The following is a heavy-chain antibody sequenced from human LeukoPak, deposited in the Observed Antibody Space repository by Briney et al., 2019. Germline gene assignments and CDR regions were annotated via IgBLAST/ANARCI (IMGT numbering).Heavy chain of an antibody. J-gene: IGHJ5*02. Sequence: SETLSLTCTVSGGSISSGSHYWTWIRQPAGKGLEYIGRVYSSGSTDSNPSLRSRLTMSVDTPKNQFSLKLSSVTAADTAVYYCAGRAPAYYYFDPWGQGTLVTVSS. CDR3: AGRAPAYYYFDP. V-gene: IGHV4-61*02. D-gene: IGHD2/OR15-2a*01. CDR2: VYSSGST. CDR1: GGSISSGSHY.